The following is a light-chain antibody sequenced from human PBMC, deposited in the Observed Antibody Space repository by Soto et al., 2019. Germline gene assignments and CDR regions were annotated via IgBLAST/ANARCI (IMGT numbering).Light chain of an antibody. J-gene: IGLJ1*01. Sequence: QSVLAQPASVSGSPGLSITISCTGTSSDVGAYNFVSWYQQHPDKAPKLMIFDVSNRPSGVSNRFSGSKSGNTASLTISGLQSEDEAEYYCGSYTGSYTYVFGTGTKVTVL. CDR2: DVS. CDR3: GSYTGSYTYV. CDR1: SSDVGAYNF. V-gene: IGLV2-14*03.